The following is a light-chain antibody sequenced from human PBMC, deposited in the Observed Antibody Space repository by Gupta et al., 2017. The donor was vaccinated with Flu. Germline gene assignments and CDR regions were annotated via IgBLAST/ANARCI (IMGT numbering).Light chain of an antibody. CDR2: DVS. CDR1: SSDVGGYDY. V-gene: IGLV2-14*04. J-gene: IGLJ1*01. Sequence: ITIAATGTSSDVGGYDYVSWYQQHPGKAPNLMIYDVSNRPSGVSNRFSGSKSGNTASLTISGLQAEDEADYYCSSYTTSGTLYVFGTGTRVTVL. CDR3: SSYTTSGTLYV.